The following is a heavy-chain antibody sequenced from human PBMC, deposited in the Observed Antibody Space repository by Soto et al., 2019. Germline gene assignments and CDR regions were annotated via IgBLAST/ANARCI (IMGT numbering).Heavy chain of an antibody. CDR2: INHSGST. Sequence: PSETLSLTCTVSGGSISSGDYYWSWIRQPPGKGLEWIGEINHSGSTNYNPSLKSRVTISVDTSKNQFSLKLSSVTAADTAVYYCARAAVTTVQYYYGMDVWGQGTTVTVSS. CDR3: ARAAVTTVQYYYGMDV. CDR1: GGSISSGDYY. J-gene: IGHJ6*02. V-gene: IGHV4-39*07. D-gene: IGHD4-17*01.